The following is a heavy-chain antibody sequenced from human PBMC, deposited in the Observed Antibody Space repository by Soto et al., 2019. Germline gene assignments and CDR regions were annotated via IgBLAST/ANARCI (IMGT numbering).Heavy chain of an antibody. D-gene: IGHD2-21*02. CDR1: GFTFSVYA. CDR2: VTANGGST. J-gene: IGHJ6*02. V-gene: IGHV3-23*01. CDR3: ASLGVGDWANYYYYYGMDV. Sequence: GGSLRLSCAATGFTFSVYAMTWVRQAPGKGLEWVSAVTANGGSTYSADSVKGRFTISRDNSKNTLFLQMNSLRAEDTAVYYCASLGVGDWANYYYYYGMDVWGQGTTVTVSS.